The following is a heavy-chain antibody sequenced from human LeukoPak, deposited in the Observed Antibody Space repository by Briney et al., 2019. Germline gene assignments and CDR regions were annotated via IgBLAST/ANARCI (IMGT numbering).Heavy chain of an antibody. CDR2: IKQDGSEK. V-gene: IGHV3-7*01. D-gene: IGHD3-3*01. J-gene: IGHJ3*01. CDR1: GFTFSTYW. Sequence: GGSLRLSCVASGFTFSTYWMSWVRQAPGKGLEWVANIKQDGSEKYYVDSVKGRFTISRDNTKNSLYLQMNSLRAEDTALYYCASYDFWSGYYWVAFDFWGQGTMVTVSS. CDR3: ASYDFWSGYYWVAFDF.